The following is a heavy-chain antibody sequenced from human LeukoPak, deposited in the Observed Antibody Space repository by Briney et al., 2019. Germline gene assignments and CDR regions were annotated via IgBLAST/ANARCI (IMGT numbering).Heavy chain of an antibody. Sequence: GGSLRLSCAASGFTFSSYGMHWVRQAPGKGLEWVAFIRYDGSNKYYADSVKGRFTISRDNSKNTLYLQMNSLRAEDTAVYYCEKVFFTRVTKYNWFAPGGREPLVPVPS. D-gene: IGHD4-17*01. J-gene: IGHJ5*02. CDR3: EKVFFTRVTKYNWFAP. CDR1: GFTFSSYG. CDR2: IRYDGSNK. V-gene: IGHV3-30*02.